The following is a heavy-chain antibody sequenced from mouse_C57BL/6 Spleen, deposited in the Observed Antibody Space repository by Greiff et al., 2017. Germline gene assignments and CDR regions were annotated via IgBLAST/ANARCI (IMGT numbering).Heavy chain of an antibody. CDR1: GFSLTSYA. Sequence: VQGVESGPGLVAPSQSLSITCTVSGFSLTSYAISWVRQPPGKGLEWLGVIWTCGGTNYNSALKSRLSISKDNSKSQVFLKMNSLQTDDTARYYCARKGRDGYYLDYWGQGTTLTVSS. J-gene: IGHJ2*01. CDR3: ARKGRDGYYLDY. V-gene: IGHV2-9-1*01. CDR2: IWTCGGT. D-gene: IGHD2-3*01.